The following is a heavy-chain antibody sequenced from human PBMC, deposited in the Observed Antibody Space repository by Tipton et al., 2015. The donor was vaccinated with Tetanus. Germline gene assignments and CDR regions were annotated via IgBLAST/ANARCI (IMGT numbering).Heavy chain of an antibody. J-gene: IGHJ4*02. CDR3: VRFSYDSGGFYSYFDY. Sequence: TLSLTCTISGGSISRFYWGWIRQPPGKGLEWIGHAHYSGSTNYNPSLKSRVSISVDTSNDQFSLRLTSVTAADTAIYYCVRFSYDSGGFYSYFDYWGRGTLVTVSS. D-gene: IGHD3-22*01. CDR1: GGSISRFY. V-gene: IGHV4-59*01. CDR2: AHYSGST.